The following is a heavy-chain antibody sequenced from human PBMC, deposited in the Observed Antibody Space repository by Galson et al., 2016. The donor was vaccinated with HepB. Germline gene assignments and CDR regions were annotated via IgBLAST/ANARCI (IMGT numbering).Heavy chain of an antibody. CDR1: GGPISSNRYY. CDR2: IFHIGST. D-gene: IGHD2-21*02. V-gene: IGHV4-39*01. CDR3: ARFGGDWGF. Sequence: LSLTCTVSGGPISSNRYYWGWIRQPPGKGLEWIGSIFHIGSTYYNASLKSRATISVDTSKSRFSLKLRSLTATDTAVYYCARFGGDWGFWGQGNLVIVSS. J-gene: IGHJ1*01.